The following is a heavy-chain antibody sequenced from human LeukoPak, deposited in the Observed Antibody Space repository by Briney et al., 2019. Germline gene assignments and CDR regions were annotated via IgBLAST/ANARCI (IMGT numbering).Heavy chain of an antibody. CDR3: ARRSTHSHAFDI. Sequence: SETLSLTCTVSGGSISSGDYYWSWIRQPPGKGLEWIGYIYYSGSTYYNPSLKSRVTISVDTSKNQFSLKLSSVTAADTAVYYCARRSTHSHAFDIWGQGTMVTVSS. CDR2: IYYSGST. D-gene: IGHD5/OR15-5a*01. CDR1: GGSISSGDYY. J-gene: IGHJ3*02. V-gene: IGHV4-30-4*01.